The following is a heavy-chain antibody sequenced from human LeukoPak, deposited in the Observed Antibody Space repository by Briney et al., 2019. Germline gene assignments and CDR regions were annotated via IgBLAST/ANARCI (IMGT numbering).Heavy chain of an antibody. J-gene: IGHJ4*02. CDR1: GYTFTSYG. Sequence: SVKVSCKASGYTFTSYGISWVRQAPGQGLEWMGGIIPIFGTANYAQKFQGRVTITADESTSTAYMELSSLRSEDTAVYYCARVYDFWSGYLFDYWGQGTLVTVSS. V-gene: IGHV1-69*13. D-gene: IGHD3-3*01. CDR3: ARVYDFWSGYLFDY. CDR2: IIPIFGTA.